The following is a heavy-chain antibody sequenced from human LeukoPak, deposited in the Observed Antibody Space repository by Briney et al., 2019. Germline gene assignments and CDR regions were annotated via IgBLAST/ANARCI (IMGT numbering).Heavy chain of an antibody. J-gene: IGHJ1*01. D-gene: IGHD4-17*01. V-gene: IGHV4-34*01. CDR2: INHSGST. CDR1: GGSFSGYY. Sequence: SGTLSLTCAVYGGSFSGYYWNWIRQPPGKGLEWIGEINHSGSTNYNPSLKSRVTISVDTSKNQFSLKLSSVTAADTAAYYCARKSDYSYFQHWGQGTLVTVSS. CDR3: ARKSDYSYFQH.